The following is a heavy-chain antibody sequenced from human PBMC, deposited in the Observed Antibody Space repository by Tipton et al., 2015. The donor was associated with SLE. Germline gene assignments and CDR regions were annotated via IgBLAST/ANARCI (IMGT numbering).Heavy chain of an antibody. Sequence: LRLSCTVSGGSISSSGYYWSWIRQHPGKGLEWIGYIYYSGTTYYNPSLKSRVTISVDKSKNQFSLKLSSVTAADTAVYYCARVVGGNSGLLYDYWGQGTLVTVSS. J-gene: IGHJ4*02. CDR2: IYYSGTT. CDR3: ARVVGGNSGLLYDY. CDR1: GGSISSSGYY. V-gene: IGHV4-31*03. D-gene: IGHD4-23*01.